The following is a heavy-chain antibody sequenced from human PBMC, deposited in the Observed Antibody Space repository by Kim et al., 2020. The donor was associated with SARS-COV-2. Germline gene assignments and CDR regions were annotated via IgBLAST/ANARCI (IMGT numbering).Heavy chain of an antibody. CDR3: ARGGKAYTSGWFFDS. CDR2: ISTSGSTI. V-gene: IGHV3-48*04. CDR1: GFPFSTYS. D-gene: IGHD6-19*01. Sequence: GGSLRLSCAASGFPFSTYSMNWVHQAPGKGLEWVSYISTSGSTIYYAGSLKGRFSISRDNAKNSLYLQMNSLRAEDTAVYYCARGGKAYTSGWFFDSWG. J-gene: IGHJ4*01.